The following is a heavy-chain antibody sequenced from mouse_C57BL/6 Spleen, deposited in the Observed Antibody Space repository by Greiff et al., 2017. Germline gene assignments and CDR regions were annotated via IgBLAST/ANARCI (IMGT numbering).Heavy chain of an antibody. CDR1: GYTFTDYN. V-gene: IGHV1-22*01. J-gene: IGHJ2*01. CDR2: INPNNGGT. D-gene: IGHD2-1*01. CDR3: ARTGKSAMGPYDLDY. Sequence: VQLQQSGPELVKPGASVKMSCKASGYTFTDYNMHWVKQSHGKSLEWIGYINPNNGGTSYNQKFKGKATLTVDKSSSTAYMELRSLTSEDSAVYYCARTGKSAMGPYDLDYWGQGTTLTVSS.